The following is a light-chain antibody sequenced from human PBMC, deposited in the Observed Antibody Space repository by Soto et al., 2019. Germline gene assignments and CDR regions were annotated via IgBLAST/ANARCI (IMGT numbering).Light chain of an antibody. J-gene: IGKJ5*01. CDR1: QNIAKY. V-gene: IGKV1-39*01. Sequence: DIQMAQAPSSPSSFFRGKGTITCRAGQNIAKYLNWYQQKPGKAPLLLIYEASTLELGVPSRFAGSGSGTDFTLTISSLQPEDFATYYCQHCDGYPQTFGQGTRLEIK. CDR3: QHCDGYPQT. CDR2: EAS.